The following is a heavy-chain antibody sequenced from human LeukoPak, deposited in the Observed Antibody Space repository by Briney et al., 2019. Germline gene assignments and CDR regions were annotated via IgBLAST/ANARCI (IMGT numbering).Heavy chain of an antibody. D-gene: IGHD3-22*01. CDR2: FDPEDGET. Sequence: ASVKLSCNVAGYTLTELSIHWVRQAPGKGREWLGGFDPEDGETIYAQKFQGRVTMPEDTSTDTAYMELSSLRTEDTAVYYCATVHGLFWGQGTLVTVSS. CDR1: GYTLTELS. J-gene: IGHJ4*02. V-gene: IGHV1-24*01. CDR3: ATVHGLF.